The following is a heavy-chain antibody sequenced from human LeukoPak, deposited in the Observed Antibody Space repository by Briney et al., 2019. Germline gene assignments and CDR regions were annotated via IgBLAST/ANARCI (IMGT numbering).Heavy chain of an antibody. D-gene: IGHD4-17*01. CDR3: ASGVTTVNDAFDI. CDR1: GGSISSGGYY. CDR2: IYYSGST. V-gene: IGHV4-31*03. Sequence: SQTLSITCTVPGGSISSGGYYWSWIRQHPGKGLEWIGYIYYSGSTYYNPSLKSRVTISVDTSKNQFSLKLSSVTAADTAVYYCASGVTTVNDAFDIWGQGTMVTVSS. J-gene: IGHJ3*02.